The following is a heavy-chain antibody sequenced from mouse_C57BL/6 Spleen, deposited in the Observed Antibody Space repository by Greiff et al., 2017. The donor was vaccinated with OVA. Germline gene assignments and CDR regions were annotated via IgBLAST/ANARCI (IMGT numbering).Heavy chain of an antibody. CDR2: IYPSDSET. CDR1: GYTFTSYW. J-gene: IGHJ3*01. V-gene: IGHV1-61*01. Sequence: QVQLQQPGAELVRPGSSVKLSCKASGYTFTSYWMDWVKQRPGQGLEWIGNIYPSDSETHYNQKFKDKATLTVDKSSSTAYMQLSSLTSEDSAVYYCARRSQRGFAYWGQGTLVTVSA. CDR3: ARRSQRGFAY.